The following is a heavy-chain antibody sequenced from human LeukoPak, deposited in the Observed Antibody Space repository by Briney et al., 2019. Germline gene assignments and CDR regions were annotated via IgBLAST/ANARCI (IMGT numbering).Heavy chain of an antibody. Sequence: GGSLRLSCAASGFTFSSYAMSWVRQAPGKGLEWVSGISGSGGTTNYADSVKGRFTISRDNSKNTLYLQMNSLRAEDTAVYYSAKRYFCSSTTCYGFDYWGQGTLVTVSP. V-gene: IGHV3-23*01. CDR3: AKRYFCSSTTCYGFDY. CDR2: ISGSGGTT. CDR1: GFTFSSYA. J-gene: IGHJ4*02. D-gene: IGHD2-2*01.